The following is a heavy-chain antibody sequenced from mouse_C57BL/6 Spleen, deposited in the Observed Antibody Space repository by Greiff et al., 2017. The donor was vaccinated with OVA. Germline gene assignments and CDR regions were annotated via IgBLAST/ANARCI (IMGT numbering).Heavy chain of an antibody. CDR3: ARLQDYYYAMDY. Sequence: QVQLQQSGPELVKPGASVKISCKASGYSFTSYYIHWVKQRPGPGLEWIGWIYPGSGNTKYNEKFKGKATLTADTSSSTAYMQLSSLTSEDSAVYYCARLQDYYYAMDYWGQGTSVTVSS. J-gene: IGHJ4*01. CDR1: GYSFTSYY. CDR2: IYPGSGNT. V-gene: IGHV1-66*01.